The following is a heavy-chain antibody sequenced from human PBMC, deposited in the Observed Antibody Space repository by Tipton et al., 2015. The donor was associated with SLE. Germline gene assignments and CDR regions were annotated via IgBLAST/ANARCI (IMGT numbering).Heavy chain of an antibody. Sequence: TLSLTCTVSGGSISSYYWSWIRQPPGKGLEWIGSIYHSGSTYYNPSLKSRVTISVDTSKNQFSLKLSSVTAADTAVYYCAREDSSGWFDYWGQGTLVTVSS. CDR2: IYHSGST. J-gene: IGHJ4*02. CDR3: AREDSSGWFDY. D-gene: IGHD6-19*01. CDR1: GGSISSYY. V-gene: IGHV4-39*07.